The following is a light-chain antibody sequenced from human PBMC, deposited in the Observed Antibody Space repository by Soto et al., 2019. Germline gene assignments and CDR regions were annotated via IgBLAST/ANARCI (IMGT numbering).Light chain of an antibody. CDR3: QQYKNWPPLT. V-gene: IGKV3-15*01. Sequence: EIVMTQSPATLSVSPGETATLSCRASQSVSYNLAWYQQKPGQGPRLLIYGAFTRATGIPARFSGSGSGTEFTPTISSRQSEDFAVYYCQQYKNWPPLTFGGGTKVEIK. J-gene: IGKJ4*01. CDR1: QSVSYN. CDR2: GAF.